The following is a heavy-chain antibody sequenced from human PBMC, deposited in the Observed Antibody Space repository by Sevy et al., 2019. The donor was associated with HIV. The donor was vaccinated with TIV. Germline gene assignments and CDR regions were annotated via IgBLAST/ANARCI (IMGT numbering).Heavy chain of an antibody. D-gene: IGHD3-22*01. CDR3: GKEGGGYYYDSSGLFDY. J-gene: IGHJ4*02. CDR1: GFTFSSYA. V-gene: IGHV3-23*01. Sequence: GGSLRLSCAASGFTFSSYAMSWVRQAPGKGLEWVSAISGSGYLTYYTDSVKGRFTISRDNSKNTLYLQMNSLRAEDTAVYYWGKEGGGYYYDSSGLFDYWGQGTLVTVSS. CDR2: ISGSGYLT.